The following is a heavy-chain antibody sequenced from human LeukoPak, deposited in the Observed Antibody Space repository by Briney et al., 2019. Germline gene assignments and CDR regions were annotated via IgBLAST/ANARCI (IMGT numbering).Heavy chain of an antibody. Sequence: GGSLRLSCAASGFTFSSYSMNWVRQAPGKGLEWVSYISSSGSTIYYADSVKGRFTISRDNAKNSLYLQMNSLRAEDTAVYYCARDGYSGYGAYYYGMDVWGQGTTVTVSS. CDR2: ISSSGSTI. V-gene: IGHV3-48*04. CDR1: GFTFSSYS. J-gene: IGHJ6*02. CDR3: ARDGYSGYGAYYYGMDV. D-gene: IGHD5-12*01.